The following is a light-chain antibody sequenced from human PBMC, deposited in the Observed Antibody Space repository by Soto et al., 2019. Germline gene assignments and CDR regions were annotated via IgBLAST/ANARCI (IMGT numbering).Light chain of an antibody. J-gene: IGKJ3*01. CDR1: QSVSSN. CDR3: QQYNNWPLFT. Sequence: EIVMTQSPATLSVSLGERATLSCRASQSVSSNLAWYQQKPGQAPRLLIYGASTRATDIPARFSGSGSGTEFTLTISSLQSEDFAVYYCQQYNNWPLFTFGPGTKVDIK. CDR2: GAS. V-gene: IGKV3-15*01.